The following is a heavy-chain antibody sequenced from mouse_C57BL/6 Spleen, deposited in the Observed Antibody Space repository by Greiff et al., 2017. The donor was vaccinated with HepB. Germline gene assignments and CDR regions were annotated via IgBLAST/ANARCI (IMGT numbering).Heavy chain of an antibody. CDR2: IYPGDGDT. CDR3: ARFGYDEYYFDY. Sequence: QVQLQQSGPELVKPGASVKISCKASGYAFSSSWMNWVKQRPGKGLEWIGRIYPGDGDTNYNGKFKGKATLTADKSSSTAYMQLSSLTSEDSAVYCCARFGYDEYYFDYWGQGTTLTVSS. J-gene: IGHJ2*01. D-gene: IGHD2-2*01. V-gene: IGHV1-82*01. CDR1: GYAFSSSW.